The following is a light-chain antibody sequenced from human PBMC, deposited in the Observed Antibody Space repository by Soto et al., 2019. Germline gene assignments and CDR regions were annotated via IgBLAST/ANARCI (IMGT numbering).Light chain of an antibody. Sequence: EIVLTQSPGTLSLSPGERATLSCRASQSVSSSYSAWYQQKPGQAPRLLMYGASSRATGIPDRFSGSGSGTDFTLTISRVEPEDFAVYYCQQYDNSPGYSFGQGTKLEI. CDR1: QSVSSSY. CDR2: GAS. CDR3: QQYDNSPGYS. V-gene: IGKV3-20*01. J-gene: IGKJ2*01.